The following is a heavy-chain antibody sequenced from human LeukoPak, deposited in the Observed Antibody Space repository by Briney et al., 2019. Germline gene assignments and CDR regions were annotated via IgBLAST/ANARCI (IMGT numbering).Heavy chain of an antibody. CDR3: ARAGVYYASGSYLGY. CDR2: IYTSGST. Sequence: SETLSLTCTVSGGSISSYYWSWIRQPAGKGLEWIGRIYTSGSTNYNPSLKSRVTMSVDTSKNQFSLKLTSVTAADTAVYYCARAGVYYASGSYLGYWGQGTLVTVSS. V-gene: IGHV4-4*07. J-gene: IGHJ4*02. D-gene: IGHD3-10*01. CDR1: GGSISSYY.